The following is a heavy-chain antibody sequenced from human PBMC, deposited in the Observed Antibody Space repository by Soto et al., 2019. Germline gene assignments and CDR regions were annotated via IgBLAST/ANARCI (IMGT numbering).Heavy chain of an antibody. D-gene: IGHD3-10*01. Sequence: ASVKVSCKASGYTFTGYYMHWVRQAPGQGLEWMGWINPNSGGTNYAQKFQGWVTMTRDTSISTAYMELSRLRSDDTAVYYCARDEYYYGSGSSAYYYYYGMDVWGQGTTVTAP. CDR3: ARDEYYYGSGSSAYYYYYGMDV. V-gene: IGHV1-2*04. J-gene: IGHJ6*02. CDR2: INPNSGGT. CDR1: GYTFTGYY.